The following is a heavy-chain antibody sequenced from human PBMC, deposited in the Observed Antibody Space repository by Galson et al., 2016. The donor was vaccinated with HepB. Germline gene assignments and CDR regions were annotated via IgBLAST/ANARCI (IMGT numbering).Heavy chain of an antibody. J-gene: IGHJ4*02. V-gene: IGHV1-69*13. D-gene: IGHD3-10*01. Sequence: SVKVSCKASGGTFNNFAITWVRQTPGQGLEWMGGIIPLFATANYAQRFQGRVTITADESTSPAYMELSSLSSEDTAVYYCVTQITMTQGAIIYPKSIDYWGQGTLVTVSS. CDR3: VTQITMTQGAIIYPKSIDY. CDR1: GGTFNNFA. CDR2: IIPLFATA.